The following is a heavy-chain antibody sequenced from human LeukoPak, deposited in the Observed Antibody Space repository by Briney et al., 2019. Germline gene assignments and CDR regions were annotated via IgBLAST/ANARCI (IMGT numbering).Heavy chain of an antibody. D-gene: IGHD3-3*01. Sequence: ASVKVSCKASGYTFTSYGINWVRQATGQGLEWMGWMNPNSGNTGYAQKFQGRVTITRNTSISTAYMELSSLRSEDTAVYYCARGFSFTISNAFDIWGQGTMVTVSS. CDR2: MNPNSGNT. J-gene: IGHJ3*02. CDR1: GYTFTSYG. V-gene: IGHV1-8*03. CDR3: ARGFSFTISNAFDI.